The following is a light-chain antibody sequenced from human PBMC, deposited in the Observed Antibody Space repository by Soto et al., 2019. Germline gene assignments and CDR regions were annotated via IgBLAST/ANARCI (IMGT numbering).Light chain of an antibody. V-gene: IGKV1-5*03. CDR2: KAS. Sequence: DIQMTRSPSTLSASVGDRVTITCRASQSISSWLAWYQQKPGKAPKLLIYKASSLESGVPSRFSGSGSGTEFTLTISSLQPDDVATYYCQQCNSYPYTFGQGTKLEIK. CDR1: QSISSW. J-gene: IGKJ2*01. CDR3: QQCNSYPYT.